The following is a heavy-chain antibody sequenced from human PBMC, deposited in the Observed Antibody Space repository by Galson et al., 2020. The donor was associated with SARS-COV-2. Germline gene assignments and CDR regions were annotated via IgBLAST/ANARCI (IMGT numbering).Heavy chain of an antibody. J-gene: IGHJ5*02. V-gene: IGHV4-31*11. Sequence: SETLSLTCAVSGGSISSGDYYCSWIRQHPGKGLDWIGYASHDGRSHYTSSLKSRVSMSVDTSKNQFSLSLTSVTAADTAVYFCARYQYLSRGWFDPWGQGTLVIVSS. CDR3: ARYQYLSRGWFDP. D-gene: IGHD6-13*01. CDR2: ASHDGRS. CDR1: GGSISSGDYY.